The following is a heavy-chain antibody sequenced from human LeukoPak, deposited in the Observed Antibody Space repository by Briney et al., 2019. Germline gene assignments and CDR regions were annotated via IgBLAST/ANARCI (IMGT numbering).Heavy chain of an antibody. CDR1: GYTFTGYY. Sequence: HGASVKVSCKASGYTFTGYYMHWVRQAPGQGLEWMGWINPNSGGTNYAQKFQGRVTMTRDTSISTAYMELSRLRSDDTAVYYCARGDGGSYDNWFDPWGQGTLVTVSS. J-gene: IGHJ5*02. D-gene: IGHD1-26*01. CDR3: ARGDGGSYDNWFDP. V-gene: IGHV1-2*02. CDR2: INPNSGGT.